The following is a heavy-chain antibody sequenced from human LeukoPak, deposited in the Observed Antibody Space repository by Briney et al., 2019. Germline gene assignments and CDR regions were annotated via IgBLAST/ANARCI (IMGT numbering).Heavy chain of an antibody. Sequence: ASVKVSCKAPGYTFTSYDINWVRQATGQGLEWMGWMNPNSGNTGYAQKFQGRVTMTRNTSISTAYMELSSLRSEDTAVYYWGRGPAFYDFWSGYLDYWGQGTLVTVSS. CDR2: MNPNSGNT. CDR1: GYTFTSYD. J-gene: IGHJ4*02. V-gene: IGHV1-8*01. D-gene: IGHD3-3*01. CDR3: GRGPAFYDFWSGYLDY.